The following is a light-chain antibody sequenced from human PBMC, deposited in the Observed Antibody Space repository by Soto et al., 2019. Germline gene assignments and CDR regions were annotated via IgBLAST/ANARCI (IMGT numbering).Light chain of an antibody. V-gene: IGKV1-5*01. CDR3: QQYNSYSWT. J-gene: IGKJ1*01. CDR1: HTIGSL. Sequence: DIHSTHSPSTLAASVVYRVTFTARSSHTIGSLLACYQQKPGRAPKLLIYHASNLRGGVPSRFSGGGSGTEFTLTISSVQPDDIATYSCQQYNSYSWTLGQGTKVDIK. CDR2: HAS.